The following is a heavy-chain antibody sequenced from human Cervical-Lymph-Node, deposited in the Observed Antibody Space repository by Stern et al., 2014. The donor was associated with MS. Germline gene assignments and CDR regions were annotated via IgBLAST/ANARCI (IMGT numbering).Heavy chain of an antibody. J-gene: IGHJ4*02. D-gene: IGHD3-10*01. V-gene: IGHV3-21*01. Sequence: EVQLVESGGGLVKPGGSLRLSCAASGFTFSSYSMNWVRQAPGKGLEWVSFISSSSGYIYYADSLKGRFTISRDNSKNSLYLQMNRLRAEDTAVYYCARDTITMVRGGYYFDYWGQGTLVTVSS. CDR1: GFTFSSYS. CDR2: ISSSSGYI. CDR3: ARDTITMVRGGYYFDY.